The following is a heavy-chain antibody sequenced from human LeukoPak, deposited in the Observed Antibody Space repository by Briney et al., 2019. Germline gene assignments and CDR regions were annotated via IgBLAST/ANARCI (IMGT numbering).Heavy chain of an antibody. D-gene: IGHD3-22*01. J-gene: IGHJ4*02. CDR3: ARASYYYDSSGYYPDDY. V-gene: IGHV1-69*04. Sequence: SVKVSCKASGGTFSSYAISWVRQALGQGLEWMGRIIPILGIANYAQKFQGRVTITADKSTSTAYMELSSLRSEDTAVYYCARASYYYDSSGYYPDDYWGQGTLVTVSS. CDR1: GGTFSSYA. CDR2: IIPILGIA.